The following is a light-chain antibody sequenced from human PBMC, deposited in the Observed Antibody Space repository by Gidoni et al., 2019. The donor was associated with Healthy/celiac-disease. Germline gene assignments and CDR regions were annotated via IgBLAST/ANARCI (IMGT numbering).Light chain of an antibody. J-gene: IGKJ1*01. CDR1: QSISSY. CDR3: QQSYSTPRT. V-gene: IGKV1-39*01. CDR2: AAS. Sequence: DIQTTQSPSSRSASVGDRVTITSRASQSISSYLNWYQQKPGKAPKLLIYAASSLQSGVPSRFSGSGSGTDFTLTISSLQPEDFATYYCQQSYSTPRTFGQGTKVEIK.